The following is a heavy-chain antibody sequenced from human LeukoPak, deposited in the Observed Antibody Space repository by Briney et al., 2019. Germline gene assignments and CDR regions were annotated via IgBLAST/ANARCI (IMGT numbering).Heavy chain of an antibody. CDR3: ARVDSGLIAVAGTTGGNWFDP. Sequence: SETLSLTCAVYGGSFSGYYWSWIRQPPGKGLEWIGEINHSGSTNYNPSLKSRVTISVDTSENQFSLKLSSVTAADTAVYYCARVDSGLIAVAGTTGGNWFDPWGQGTLVTVSS. V-gene: IGHV4-34*01. J-gene: IGHJ5*02. CDR2: INHSGST. D-gene: IGHD6-19*01. CDR1: GGSFSGYY.